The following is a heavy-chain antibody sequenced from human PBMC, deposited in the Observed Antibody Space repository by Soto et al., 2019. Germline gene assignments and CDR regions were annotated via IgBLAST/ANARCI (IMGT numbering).Heavy chain of an antibody. V-gene: IGHV1-69*06. CDR2: IVPNIGTV. CDR3: ARRDTSGFLRYFDN. D-gene: IGHD3-3*01. Sequence: SVKVSCKASGGTLSSFINYPINWVRQAPGQGLEWMGGIVPNIGTVNYAQKFQGRVTITADKSTGTAYMEVSSLRSEDTALYYCARRDTSGFLRYFDNWGQGTLVTVSS. J-gene: IGHJ4*02. CDR1: GGTLSSFINYP.